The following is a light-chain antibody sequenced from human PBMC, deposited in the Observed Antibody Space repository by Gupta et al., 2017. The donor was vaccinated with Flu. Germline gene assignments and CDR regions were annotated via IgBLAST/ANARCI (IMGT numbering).Light chain of an antibody. CDR1: QSLLHSNGYNY. V-gene: IGKV2-28*01. CDR2: LAS. J-gene: IGKJ2*03. Sequence: IVMTQSPLSLAVTPGEPASISCRSSQSLLHSNGYNYLDWYLQKPGQSPQLLMSLASNRASGVPDRFSGSGSGTDFTLKISRVEAEDIGVYYCMQARQYPYSFGQGTKMEIK. CDR3: MQARQYPYS.